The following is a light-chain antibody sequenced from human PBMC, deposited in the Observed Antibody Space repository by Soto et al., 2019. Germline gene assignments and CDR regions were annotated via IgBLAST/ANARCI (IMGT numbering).Light chain of an antibody. CDR1: SSNIGAGYD. CDR3: QSYDSSLRGRV. CDR2: GNS. Sequence: QSVLKQPPSVSGAPGQRVTISFTGSSSNIGAGYDVHWYQQLPGTAPKLLIYGNSNRPSGVPDRFSGSKSGTSASLAITGLQAEDEADYYWQSYDSSLRGRVFGTGTKLTVL. V-gene: IGLV1-40*01. J-gene: IGLJ1*01.